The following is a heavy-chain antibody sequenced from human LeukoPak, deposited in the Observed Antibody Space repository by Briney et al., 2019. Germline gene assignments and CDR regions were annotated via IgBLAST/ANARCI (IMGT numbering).Heavy chain of an antibody. J-gene: IGHJ3*02. CDR2: ISNSGSTK. V-gene: IGHV3-48*03. CDR3: ARGGGYYDSSGYHDAFDI. D-gene: IGHD3-22*01. CDR1: GFTFNIYE. Sequence: PGGSLRLSCAASGFTFNIYEMNWVRQAPGKGLEWVSYISNSGSTKYYADSVKGRFTISRDNAKNSLYLQMNSLRAEDTALYYCARGGGYYDSSGYHDAFDIWGQGTMVTVSS.